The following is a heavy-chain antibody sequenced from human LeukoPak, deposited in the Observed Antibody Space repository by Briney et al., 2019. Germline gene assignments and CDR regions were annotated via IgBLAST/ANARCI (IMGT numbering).Heavy chain of an antibody. CDR3: AKTGIFYGSGTYPDY. Sequence: GGSLRLSCAASGFTFSNYAMTWVRQTPGKGLEWVSAISGRGDSTYNADSVKGRFTISRDNSENTLYLQISSLRADDTGTYYCAKTGIFYGSGTYPDYWGQGTLVTVSS. J-gene: IGHJ4*02. CDR1: GFTFSNYA. V-gene: IGHV3-23*01. CDR2: ISGRGDST. D-gene: IGHD3-10*01.